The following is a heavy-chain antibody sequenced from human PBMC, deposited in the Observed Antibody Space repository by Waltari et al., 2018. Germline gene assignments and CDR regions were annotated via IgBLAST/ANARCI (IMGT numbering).Heavy chain of an antibody. CDR1: GYTLTDSY. J-gene: IGHJ4*02. V-gene: IGHV1-2*02. CDR3: ARDGTNWNYFDY. D-gene: IGHD1-20*01. CDR2: FNPNSGGT. Sequence: QVQLVQSGAEVKKPGASVKVSCKTPGYTLTDSYIHWVRQAPGQGLEWMGWFNPNSGGTKYAQKFQGRVTMTRDTSFSTAYMELSSLRSDDTAVYYCARDGTNWNYFDYWGQGTLVTVSS.